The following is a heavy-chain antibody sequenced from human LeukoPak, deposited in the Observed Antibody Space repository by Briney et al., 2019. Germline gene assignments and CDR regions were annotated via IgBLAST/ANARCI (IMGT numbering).Heavy chain of an antibody. CDR2: IRYDGSNK. V-gene: IGHV3-30*02. D-gene: IGHD1-14*01. CDR3: VRGTSAVRNLDS. J-gene: IGHJ4*02. Sequence: GGSLRLSCAASGFTFSSYGMHWVRQAPGKGLEWVAFIRYDGSNKYYADSVKGRFTISRDNSKNTLYLQMNSLRAEDTAVFYCVRGTSAVRNLDSWGQGTLVTVSS. CDR1: GFTFSSYG.